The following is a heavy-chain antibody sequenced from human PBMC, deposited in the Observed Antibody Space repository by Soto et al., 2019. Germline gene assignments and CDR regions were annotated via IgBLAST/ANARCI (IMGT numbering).Heavy chain of an antibody. J-gene: IGHJ4*02. V-gene: IGHV4-61*01. CDR1: GGSVSSGSYY. CDR2: IYYSGST. Sequence: SETLSLTCTVSGGSVSSGSYYWSWIRQPPGKGLECIGYIYYSGSTNYNPSLKSRVTISVDTSKNQFSLKLTSVTAADTAVYYWARDKITGLFDYWGQGTLVTVSS. CDR3: ARDKITGLFDY. D-gene: IGHD2-8*02.